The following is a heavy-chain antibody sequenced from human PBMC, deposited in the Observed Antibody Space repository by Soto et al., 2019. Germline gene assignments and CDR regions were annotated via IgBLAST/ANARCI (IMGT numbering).Heavy chain of an antibody. CDR3: AKDAVYNDGLWLMDL. D-gene: IGHD3-10*01. CDR1: GLPHSLFA. V-gene: IGHV3-23*01. CDR2: IHGSGGGI. Sequence: GGSLRLSCIASGLPHSLFAMMWIRQAPGKGLECVSGIHGSGGGIQYADSVKGRFTISRDNSKNTVYLQMTDLRADDTAIYYCAKDAVYNDGLWLMDLWGQGTQVTVSS. J-gene: IGHJ4*02.